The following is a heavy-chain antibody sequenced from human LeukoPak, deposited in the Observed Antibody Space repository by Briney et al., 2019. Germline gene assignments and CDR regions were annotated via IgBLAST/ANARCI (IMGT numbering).Heavy chain of an antibody. Sequence: GGSLRLSCAASGFTFSSYAMSWVRQAPGKGLEWVSAISGSGGSTYYADSVKGRFTISRDNSKNTLYLQMNSLRAEDTAVYYCAKGPGYCSSTSCYPGGMDVWGQGTKVTVSS. V-gene: IGHV3-23*01. CDR2: ISGSGGST. D-gene: IGHD2-2*01. CDR1: GFTFSSYA. J-gene: IGHJ6*02. CDR3: AKGPGYCSSTSCYPGGMDV.